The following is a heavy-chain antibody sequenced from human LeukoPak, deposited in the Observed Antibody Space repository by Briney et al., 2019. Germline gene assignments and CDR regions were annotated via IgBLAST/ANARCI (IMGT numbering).Heavy chain of an antibody. J-gene: IGHJ4*02. CDR3: ARDLRGSYNY. Sequence: ASVKVSCKASGYTFTGYYMHWVRQAPGQGLEWMGRINPNSGGTNYAQKFQGRVTMTRDTPISTAYMGLSRLRSDDTAVYYCARDLRGSYNYWGQGTLVTVSS. CDR1: GYTFTGYY. V-gene: IGHV1-2*06. D-gene: IGHD1-26*01. CDR2: INPNSGGT.